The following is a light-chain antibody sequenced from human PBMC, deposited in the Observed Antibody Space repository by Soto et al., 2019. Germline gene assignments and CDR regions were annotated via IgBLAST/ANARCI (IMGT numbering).Light chain of an antibody. CDR2: DAS. V-gene: IGKV3-15*01. J-gene: IGKJ1*01. Sequence: EIVMSQSPATLSVSPGERATLSCWASQSIGSNLAWYQQRPGQGPRLLIYDASTRATGIPARFSGSGSGTDFTLTIISLQSEDFAVYYCQQYNNWLRWTFGQGTKVEIK. CDR3: QQYNNWLRWT. CDR1: QSIGSN.